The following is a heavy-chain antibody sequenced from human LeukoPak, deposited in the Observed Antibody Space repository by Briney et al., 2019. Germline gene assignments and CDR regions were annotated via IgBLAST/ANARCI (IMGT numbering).Heavy chain of an antibody. J-gene: IGHJ4*02. CDR3: ARGLHYYDSIAWGY. D-gene: IGHD3-22*01. V-gene: IGHV1-8*01. Sequence: ASVKVSCKASGYTFTSYDINWVRQATGQGLEWMGWMNPNSGNTGYAQKFQGRVTMTRNTSISTAYMELSSLRSEDTAVYYCARGLHYYDSIAWGYWRQGTLVTVPS. CDR1: GYTFTSYD. CDR2: MNPNSGNT.